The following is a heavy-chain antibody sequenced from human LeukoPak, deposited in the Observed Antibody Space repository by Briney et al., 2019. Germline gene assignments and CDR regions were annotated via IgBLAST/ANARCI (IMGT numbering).Heavy chain of an antibody. J-gene: IGHJ5*01. CDR1: GFTFSTYW. CDR2: IKEDGSRQ. V-gene: IGHV3-7*01. CDR3: ARDGGGYDS. D-gene: IGHD5-24*01. Sequence: GGSLRLSCAASGFTFSTYWMSWVRQTPGKGLEWVANIKEDGSRQYYVDSVKGRFTISRDNAKNSLYLQMNSLRVEDTAVYYCARDGGGYDSWGQGTLVTVSS.